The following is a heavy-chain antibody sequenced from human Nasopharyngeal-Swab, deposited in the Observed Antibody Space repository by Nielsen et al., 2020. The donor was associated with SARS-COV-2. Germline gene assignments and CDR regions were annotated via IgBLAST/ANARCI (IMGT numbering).Heavy chain of an antibody. CDR1: GFTFGSHR. CDR3: ARDVVLGSFDY. D-gene: IGHD2-15*01. CDR2: ISSSSYI. Sequence: GGSLRLSCAASGFTFGSHRMNWVRQAPGKGLEWVSSISSSSYIYYADSVKGRFTISRDNAKNSLYLQMNSLRAEDTAVYYCARDVVLGSFDYWGQGTLVTVSS. J-gene: IGHJ4*02. V-gene: IGHV3-21*01.